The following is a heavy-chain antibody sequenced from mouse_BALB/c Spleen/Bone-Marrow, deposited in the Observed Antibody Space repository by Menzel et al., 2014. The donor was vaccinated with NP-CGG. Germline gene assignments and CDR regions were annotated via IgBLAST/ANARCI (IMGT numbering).Heavy chain of an antibody. CDR1: GFSLTSYG. V-gene: IGHV2-6-2*01. CDR2: IWSDGST. Sequence: QVQLKHSGPDLVAPSQSLSIARTVSGFSLTSYGVHWVRQPPGKGLEWLVVIWSDGSTTYNSALKSRLSISKDNSKSQVFLKMNSLQTDDTAMYYCARHRYGAMDYWGQGTSVTVSS. CDR3: ARHRYGAMDY. J-gene: IGHJ4*01. D-gene: IGHD2-14*01.